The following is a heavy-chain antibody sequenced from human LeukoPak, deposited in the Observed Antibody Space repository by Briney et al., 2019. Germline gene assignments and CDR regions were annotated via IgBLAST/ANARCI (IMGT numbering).Heavy chain of an antibody. CDR2: IKQDGSEK. D-gene: IGHD4-17*01. Sequence: GGSLLLSCVASGFFFGTFWMTWVRPPPGKGLEWVANIKQDGSEKYYVDSVRSRFTIPRDNPSNSVYLQSNSLRAEYPAVYYCARLRSDGSGDPLDYWGRGTLVTVSS. CDR3: ARLRSDGSGDPLDY. V-gene: IGHV3-7*03. CDR1: GFFFGTFW. J-gene: IGHJ4*02.